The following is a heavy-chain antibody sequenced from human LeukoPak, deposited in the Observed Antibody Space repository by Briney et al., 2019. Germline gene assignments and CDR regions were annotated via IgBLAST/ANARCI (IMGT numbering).Heavy chain of an antibody. CDR1: GFTFSNHW. CDR3: ARGPGSSGGAYVGDY. CDR2: VDVGGSST. V-gene: IGHV3-74*01. D-gene: IGHD6-19*01. J-gene: IGHJ4*01. Sequence: GGSLRLSCAASGFTFSNHWMHWVRQVPGKGPVWVSRVDVGGSSTSYADSVKGRFSISRDNAKSTLYLQMNSLIVEDTAVYYCARGPGSSGGAYVGDYWGHGTLVTVSS.